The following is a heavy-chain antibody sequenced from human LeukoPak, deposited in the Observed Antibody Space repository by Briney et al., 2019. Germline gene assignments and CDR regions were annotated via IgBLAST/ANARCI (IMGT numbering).Heavy chain of an antibody. CDR2: IYYSGSS. D-gene: IGHD2-8*01. CDR3: ARHALYGLRPGYYYFDY. CDR1: GGSISSCY. J-gene: IGHJ4*02. Sequence: SETLSLTCNVSGGSISSCYWSWLRQPPGKGLEWIGFIYYSGSSNYNPSLKSRVTISVDTPKNQFSLKLSSVTAADTAVYYCARHALYGLRPGYYYFDYWGQGTLVTVSS. V-gene: IGHV4-59*08.